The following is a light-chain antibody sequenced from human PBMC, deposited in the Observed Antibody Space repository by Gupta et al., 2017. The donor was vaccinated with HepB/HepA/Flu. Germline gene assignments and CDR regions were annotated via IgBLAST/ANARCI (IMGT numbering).Light chain of an antibody. V-gene: IGKV1-39*01. J-gene: IGKJ1*01. CDR3: QQSYGTPRT. Sequence: IQMTQSPSSLSAFVGDRVTIACRASQSISNFLNWYEQKPGKATNLLIYAASSLQSGVPSRFSGSGSGTDFILTISSLQTEDFATYYCQQSYGTPRTFGQGTRVEIK. CDR2: AAS. CDR1: QSISNF.